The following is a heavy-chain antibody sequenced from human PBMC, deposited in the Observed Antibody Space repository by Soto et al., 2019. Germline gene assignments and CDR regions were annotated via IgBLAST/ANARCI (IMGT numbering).Heavy chain of an antibody. D-gene: IGHD3-10*01. V-gene: IGHV3-66*04. Sequence: EVQLVESGGGLVQPGGSLRLSCAASGFTVSSNYMTWVRQAPGKGLEGVSVISSDGSTYYADSVKGRFTNSRDNSKNTLYRQMNSLRAENTAVYYGAIPRSYGYDAFVTWGRGPLVTVS. CDR2: ISSDGST. CDR1: GFTVSSNY. CDR3: AIPRSYGYDAFVT. J-gene: IGHJ4*02.